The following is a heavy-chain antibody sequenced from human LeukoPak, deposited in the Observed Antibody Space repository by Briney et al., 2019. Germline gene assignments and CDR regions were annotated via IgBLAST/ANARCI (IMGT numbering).Heavy chain of an antibody. CDR2: ISSSGSTI. CDR1: GFTFSDYY. J-gene: IGHJ6*03. D-gene: IGHD2-15*01. Sequence: PGGSLRLSCAASGFTFSDYYMSWIRQAPGKGLEWVSYISSSGSTIYYADSVKGRFTISRDNAKNPLYLQMNSMRAEDTAVYYCARRSRGVAAISAGNYYYYYMDVWGKGTTVTISS. CDR3: ARRSRGVAAISAGNYYYYYMDV. V-gene: IGHV3-11*01.